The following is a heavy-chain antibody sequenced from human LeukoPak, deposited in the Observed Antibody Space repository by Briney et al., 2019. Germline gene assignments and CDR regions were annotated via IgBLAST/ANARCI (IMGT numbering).Heavy chain of an antibody. CDR3: AREPRYSSSWLVDY. CDR2: ISGSGGST. CDR1: GFTFSSYA. J-gene: IGHJ4*02. D-gene: IGHD6-13*01. Sequence: PGGSLRLSCAASGFTFSSYAMSWVRQAPGKGLEWVSAISGSGGSTYYADSVKGRFTISRDNSKNTLYLQMNGLRAEDTAVYYCAREPRYSSSWLVDYWGQGTLVTVSS. V-gene: IGHV3-23*01.